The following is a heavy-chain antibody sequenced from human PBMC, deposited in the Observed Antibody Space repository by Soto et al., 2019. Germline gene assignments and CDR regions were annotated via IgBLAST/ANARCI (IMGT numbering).Heavy chain of an antibody. Sequence: QVQLVQSGGGVVQPGRSLRLSCAASGFNFNTYFMHWVRQAPGKGLEWVAMIFPTGIDKEYADSVKGRFTIPRDNSNNRMYLQMDILRPEDTAVYYCVRDYEHGSNCDLAYWGQGALVTVSS. D-gene: IGHD1-26*01. CDR2: IFPTGIDK. CDR3: VRDYEHGSNCDLAY. J-gene: IGHJ4*02. V-gene: IGHV3-30*13. CDR1: GFNFNTYF.